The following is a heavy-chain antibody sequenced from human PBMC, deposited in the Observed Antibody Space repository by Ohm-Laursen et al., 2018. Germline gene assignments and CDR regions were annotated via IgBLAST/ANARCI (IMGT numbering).Heavy chain of an antibody. CDR3: AATSSAYSIDS. J-gene: IGHJ4*02. CDR2: ISYDGSNK. V-gene: IGHV3-33*05. Sequence: SLRLSCSASGFTFSNCGMHWVRQAPGKGLEWVAFISYDGSNKYYADSVKGRFTISRDNSKNTLYLQMNSLRAEDTAVYYCAATSSAYSIDSWGQGTLVTVSS. D-gene: IGHD3-16*01. CDR1: GFTFSNCG.